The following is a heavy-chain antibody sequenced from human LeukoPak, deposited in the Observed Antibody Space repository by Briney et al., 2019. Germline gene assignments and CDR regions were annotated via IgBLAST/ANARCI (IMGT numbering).Heavy chain of an antibody. CDR3: AGTYYDFWSGYYEGWFDP. V-gene: IGHV1-46*01. CDR2: INPSGGST. Sequence: ASVKVSCKASGYTFTSYYMHWVRQAPGQGLEWMEIINPSGGSTSYAQKFQGRVTMTRDTSTSTVYMELSSLRSEDTAVYYCAGTYYDFWSGYYEGWFDPWGQGTLVTVSS. D-gene: IGHD3-3*01. J-gene: IGHJ5*02. CDR1: GYTFTSYY.